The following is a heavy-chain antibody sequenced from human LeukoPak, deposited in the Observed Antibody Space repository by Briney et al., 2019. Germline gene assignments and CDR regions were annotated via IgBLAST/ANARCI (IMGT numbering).Heavy chain of an antibody. Sequence: SVKVSCKASGGTFSSYAISWVRQAPGQGLEWMGGIIPIFGTENYAQKFQGRVTITADESTSTAYMELSSLRSEDTAVYYCARGRAYFDWLFDYWGQGTLVTVSS. CDR1: GGTFSSYA. V-gene: IGHV1-69*13. CDR3: ARGRAYFDWLFDY. J-gene: IGHJ4*02. CDR2: IIPIFGTE. D-gene: IGHD3-9*01.